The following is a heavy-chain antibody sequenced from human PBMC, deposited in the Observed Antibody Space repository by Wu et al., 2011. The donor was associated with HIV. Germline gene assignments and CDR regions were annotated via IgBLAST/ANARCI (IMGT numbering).Heavy chain of an antibody. D-gene: IGHD3-10*01. CDR1: ADTFSSYT. J-gene: IGHJ6*02. CDR2: IIPKFGTT. CDR3: ARVGRTSGNYGFDYYYYGLDV. V-gene: IGHV1-69*05. Sequence: QVQLVQSETEMKKPESSVRVSCQVSADTFSSYTVNWVRQAPGQGLAWMGGIIPKFGTTNYAQRFQGRISISTDGSTNTAYMELSHLTSEDTAVYFCARVGRTSGNYGFDYYYYGLDVWGQGTTVIVSS.